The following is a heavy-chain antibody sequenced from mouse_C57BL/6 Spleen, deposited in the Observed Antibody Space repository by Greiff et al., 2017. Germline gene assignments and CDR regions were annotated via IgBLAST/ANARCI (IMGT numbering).Heavy chain of an antibody. CDR1: GFTFSNYW. Sequence: EVKVEESGGGLVQPGGSMKLSCVASGFTFSNYWMNWVRQSPEKGLEWVAQIRLKSDNYATHYAESVKGRFTISRDDSKSSVYLQMNNLRAEDTGIYYCTTTVDPYGGQGTTLTVSS. D-gene: IGHD1-1*01. V-gene: IGHV6-3*01. J-gene: IGHJ2*01. CDR2: IRLKSDNYAT. CDR3: TTTVDPY.